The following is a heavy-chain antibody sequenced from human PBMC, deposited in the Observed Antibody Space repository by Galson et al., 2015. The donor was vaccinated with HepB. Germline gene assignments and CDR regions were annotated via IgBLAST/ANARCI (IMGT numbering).Heavy chain of an antibody. CDR3: ARDSLRRGGFDY. V-gene: IGHV3-33*01. J-gene: IGHJ4*02. Sequence: SLRLSCAASGFTFSSYGMHWVRQAPGKGLEWVAVIWYDGSNKYYADSVKGRFTISRDNSKNTLYLQMNSQRAEDTAVYYCARDSLRRGGFDYWGQGTLVTVSS. CDR2: IWYDGSNK. D-gene: IGHD3-16*01. CDR1: GFTFSSYG.